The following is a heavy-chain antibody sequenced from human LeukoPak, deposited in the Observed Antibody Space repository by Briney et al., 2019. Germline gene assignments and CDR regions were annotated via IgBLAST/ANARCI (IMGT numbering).Heavy chain of an antibody. CDR3: AKGHSGSI. J-gene: IGHJ3*02. D-gene: IGHD1-26*01. CDR2: ISYDGSNK. Sequence: PGGSLRLSCAASGFTFSSHGMHWVRQAPGKGLEWVAVISYDGSNKYYVDSVKGRFTISRDNSKNTLYLQMHSLRTEDTAVYYCAKGHSGSIWGQGTMVTVSS. V-gene: IGHV3-30*18. CDR1: GFTFSSHG.